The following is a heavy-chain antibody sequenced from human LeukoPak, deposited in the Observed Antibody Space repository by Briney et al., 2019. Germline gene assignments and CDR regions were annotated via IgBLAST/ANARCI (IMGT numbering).Heavy chain of an antibody. CDR1: GGSFSGYY. CDR3: ARARFEVYTVRSFYYGMDV. D-gene: IGHD4-17*01. V-gene: IGHV4-34*01. Sequence: PSETLSLTCAVYGGSFSGYYWSWIRQPPGKGLEWIGEINDSGSTSYTPSLKNRVTISLDTSKNQFSLKLFSMTAAGTAVYYCARARFEVYTVRSFYYGMDVWGQGTTVTVSS. CDR2: INDSGST. J-gene: IGHJ6*02.